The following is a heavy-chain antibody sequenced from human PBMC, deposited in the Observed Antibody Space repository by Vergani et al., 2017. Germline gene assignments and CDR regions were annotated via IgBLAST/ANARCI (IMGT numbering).Heavy chain of an antibody. CDR3: AKPDXYGSGSYVFYAFDI. CDR1: GGTFSSYA. J-gene: IGHJ3*02. Sequence: QVQLVQSGAEVKKPGSSVKVSCKASGGTFSSYAISWVRQAPGQGLEWMGGIIPIFGTANYAQKFQGRVTITADESTSTAYMELSSLRSEDTAVYYCAKPDXYGSGSYVFYAFDIWGQGTMVTVSS. D-gene: IGHD3-10*01. CDR2: IIPIFGTA. V-gene: IGHV1-69*12.